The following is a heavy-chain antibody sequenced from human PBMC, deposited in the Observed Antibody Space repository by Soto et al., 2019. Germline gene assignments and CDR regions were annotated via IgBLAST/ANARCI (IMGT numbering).Heavy chain of an antibody. CDR2: INHSGST. CDR1: GGSFSGYY. D-gene: IGHD4-17*01. V-gene: IGHV4-34*01. CDR3: ARFFYGDYGADY. Sequence: PSETLSLTCAVYGGSFSGYYWSWIRQPPGKGLEWIGEINHSGSTNYNPSLKSRVTISVDTSKNQFSLKLSSVTAADTAVYYCARFFYGDYGADYWGQGTLVTVSS. J-gene: IGHJ4*02.